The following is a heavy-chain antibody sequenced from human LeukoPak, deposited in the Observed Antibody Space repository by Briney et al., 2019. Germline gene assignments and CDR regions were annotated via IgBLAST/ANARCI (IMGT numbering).Heavy chain of an antibody. J-gene: IGHJ6*03. CDR2: ILYDGSNK. CDR3: ARDQGGHEVITINYYYYYMDV. CDR1: GFNFSSYA. D-gene: IGHD3-22*01. Sequence: GGSLRLSCAASGFNFSSYAMHWVRQAPGKGLEVVSVILYDGSNKYYADSVKGRFTISRDNSKNTLYLQMNSLRAEDTAVYYCARDQGGHEVITINYYYYYMDVWGKGTTVTVSS. V-gene: IGHV3-30*01.